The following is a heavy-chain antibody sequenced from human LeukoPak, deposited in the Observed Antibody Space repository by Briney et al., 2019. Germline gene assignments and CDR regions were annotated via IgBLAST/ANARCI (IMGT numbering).Heavy chain of an antibody. J-gene: IGHJ4*02. Sequence: PGGSLRVSCAASGFTFSSYGMHWVRQAPGNGLEWVAVISYDGSNKYYADSVKGRFTISRDNSKNTLYLQMNSLRAEDTAVYYCANGFGMAFDYWGQGTLVTVSS. D-gene: IGHD1-14*01. CDR3: ANGFGMAFDY. CDR1: GFTFSSYG. V-gene: IGHV3-30*18. CDR2: ISYDGSNK.